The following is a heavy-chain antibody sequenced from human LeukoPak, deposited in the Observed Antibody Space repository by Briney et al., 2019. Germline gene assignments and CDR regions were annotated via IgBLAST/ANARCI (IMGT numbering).Heavy chain of an antibody. CDR1: AYTFTSNG. V-gene: IGHV1-18*01. Sequence: AAVTLSCNASAYTFTSNGITMVRQAPGPGHEWMGLISGYSGNTNYAQKSQGRLTMTTDRSTSTAYMELRSLTSDDTAVFYCARGALAQLFYYYMDVWGKGTTVTVSS. CDR3: ARGALAQLFYYYMDV. CDR2: ISGYSGNT. D-gene: IGHD2-2*01. J-gene: IGHJ6*03.